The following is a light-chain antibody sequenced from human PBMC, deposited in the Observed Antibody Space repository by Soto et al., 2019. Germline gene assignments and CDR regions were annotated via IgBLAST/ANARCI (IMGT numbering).Light chain of an antibody. J-gene: IGKJ2*01. V-gene: IGKV1-8*01. CDR2: AAS. CDR1: QGISSY. CDR3: QQYYSYPYT. Sequence: AIRMTQSPSSFSASTGDRVTITCRASQGISSYLAWYQQKPGKAPKLLIYAASTLQSGVPSRFSGSGSGTDVTLTNSCLQSEDFATYYCQQYYSYPYTFGQGTKLEIK.